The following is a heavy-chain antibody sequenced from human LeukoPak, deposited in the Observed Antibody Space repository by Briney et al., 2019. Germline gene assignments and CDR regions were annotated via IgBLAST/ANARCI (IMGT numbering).Heavy chain of an antibody. J-gene: IGHJ4*02. CDR3: ARGIYIGAAASLLDY. V-gene: IGHV4-34*01. CDR1: GGSFSGYY. D-gene: IGHD6-13*01. CDR2: INHSGST. Sequence: PSETLSLTCAVYGGSFSGYYWSWIRQPPGKGLEWIGEINHSGSTNYNPSLKSRVTISVDTSKNQFSLKLSSVTAADTTVYYCARGIYIGAAASLLDYWGQGTLVTVSS.